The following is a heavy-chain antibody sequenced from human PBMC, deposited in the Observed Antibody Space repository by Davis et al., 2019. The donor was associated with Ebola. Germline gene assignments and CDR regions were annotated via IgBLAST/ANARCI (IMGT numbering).Heavy chain of an antibody. V-gene: IGHV3-23*01. J-gene: IGHJ3*02. CDR2: ISDSGGST. CDR1: GFTFTNLP. CDR3: AKDLQGESSSWYFAFDI. Sequence: GESLKISCAASGFTFTNLPMSWVRQAPSKGLQWVSSISDSGGSTYYADSVKGRFTMSRDTSKNTLYLQMNSLRDEDSAVYYCAKDLQGESSSWYFAFDIWGQGAMVTVSS. D-gene: IGHD6-13*01.